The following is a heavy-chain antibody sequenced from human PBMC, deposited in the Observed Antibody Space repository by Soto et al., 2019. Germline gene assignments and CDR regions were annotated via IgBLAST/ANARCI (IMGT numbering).Heavy chain of an antibody. CDR2: ISYDGSNK. V-gene: IGHV3-30-3*01. CDR1: GFTFSSYA. Sequence: GGSLRLSCAASGFTFSSYAMHWVRQAPGKGLEWVAVISYDGSNKYYADSVKGRFTISRDNSKNTLYLQMNSLRAEDTAVYYCTRDPSAVAPPLDYWGQGTLVTVSS. D-gene: IGHD6-19*01. J-gene: IGHJ4*02. CDR3: TRDPSAVAPPLDY.